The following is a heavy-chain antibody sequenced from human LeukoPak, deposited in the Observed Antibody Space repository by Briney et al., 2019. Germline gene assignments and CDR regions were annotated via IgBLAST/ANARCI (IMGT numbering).Heavy chain of an antibody. D-gene: IGHD6-19*01. CDR3: AKDPARRSIPVAGMGD. CDR1: GFTPADYA. V-gene: IGHV3-9*02. Sequence: GRCLRLSCAASGFTPADYAMHWVRPGPGGGLGRGSGICWNNGRIGYADSVQGRFTISRDNAKNSLYLQMNSLRAEDTALDYCAKDPARRSIPVAGMGDWGQGTLVTVSS. CDR2: ICWNNGRI. J-gene: IGHJ4*02.